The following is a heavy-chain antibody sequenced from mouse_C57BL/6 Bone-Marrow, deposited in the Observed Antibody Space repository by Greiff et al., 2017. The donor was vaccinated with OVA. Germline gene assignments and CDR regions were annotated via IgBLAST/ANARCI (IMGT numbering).Heavy chain of an antibody. CDR3: ARDRYYGSSFAY. CDR2: ISDGGSYT. D-gene: IGHD1-1*01. J-gene: IGHJ3*01. CDR1: GFTFSSYA. V-gene: IGHV5-4*01. Sequence: EVMLVESGGGLVKPGGSLKLSCSASGFTFSSYAMSWVRQTPEKGLGWVATISDGGSYTYYPDNVKGRFTISRDNAKNNLYLQMSHLKSEDTAMYYCARDRYYGSSFAYWGQGTLVTVSA.